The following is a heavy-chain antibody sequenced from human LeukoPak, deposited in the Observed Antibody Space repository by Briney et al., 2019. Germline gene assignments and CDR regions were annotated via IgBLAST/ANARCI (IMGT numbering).Heavy chain of an antibody. D-gene: IGHD1-26*01. CDR1: GESLSKYY. CDR2: INHRGST. CDR3: ASSVGSTDY. V-gene: IGHV4-34*01. Sequence: PSETPSLTRAVYGESLSKYYWTWIGQSPGKGLEWIGEINHRGSTNLHPSLKSRVTLSVDTTKHQFSLKLTSVTAADAAVYYCASSVGSTDYCGHRGLVTVSS. J-gene: IGHJ4*01.